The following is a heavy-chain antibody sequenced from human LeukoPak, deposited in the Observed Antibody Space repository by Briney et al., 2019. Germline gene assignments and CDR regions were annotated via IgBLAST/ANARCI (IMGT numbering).Heavy chain of an antibody. D-gene: IGHD5-12*01. J-gene: IGHJ6*03. CDR1: GFTFSSYS. Sequence: PGGSLRLSCAASGFTFSSYSMNWVRQAPGKGLEWVSSISSSSSYIYYADSVKGRFTISRDNAKNSLYLQMNSLRAEDTAVYYCARDLVVATGADYYYYMDVWGKGTTVTVSS. CDR2: ISSSSSYI. V-gene: IGHV3-21*01. CDR3: ARDLVVATGADYYYYMDV.